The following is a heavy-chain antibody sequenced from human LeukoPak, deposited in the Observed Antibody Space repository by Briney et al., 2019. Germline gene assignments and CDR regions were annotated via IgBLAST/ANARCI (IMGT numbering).Heavy chain of an antibody. D-gene: IGHD2-15*01. J-gene: IGHJ4*02. CDR3: ARDLSLGYCSGGSCYGLDY. CDR1: GFTFSDYY. V-gene: IGHV3-11*01. CDR2: ISSSGSTI. Sequence: TGGSLRLSCAASGFTFSDYYMSWIRQAPGKGLEWVSYISSSGSTIYYADSVKGRFTISRDNAKNSLYLQMNSLRAEDTAVYYCARDLSLGYCSGGSCYGLDYWGQGTLVTVSS.